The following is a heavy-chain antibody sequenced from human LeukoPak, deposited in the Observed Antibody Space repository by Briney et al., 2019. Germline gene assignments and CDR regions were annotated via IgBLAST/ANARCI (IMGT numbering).Heavy chain of an antibody. D-gene: IGHD3-16*01. V-gene: IGHV4-34*01. CDR3: ARGYTPSGDYYYGMDV. Sequence: SETLSLTCAVYGGSFSGYYWSWIRQPPGKGLEWIGEINHSGSTNYNPSLKSRVTISVDTSKNQFSLKLSSVTAADTAVYYCARGYTPSGDYYYGMDVWGKGNTVTVSS. CDR1: GGSFSGYY. CDR2: INHSGST. J-gene: IGHJ6*04.